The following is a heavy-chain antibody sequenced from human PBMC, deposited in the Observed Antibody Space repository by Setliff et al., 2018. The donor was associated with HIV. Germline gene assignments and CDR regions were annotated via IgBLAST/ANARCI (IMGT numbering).Heavy chain of an antibody. CDR3: ARQLSNSFDY. D-gene: IGHD1-1*01. J-gene: IGHJ4*02. V-gene: IGHV1-2*02. CDR2: IDPNNGNT. CDR1: GYTFTDYF. Sequence: ASVKVSCKASGYTFTDYFMHWVRQAPGQGLEWMGWIDPNNGNTRISQRFRGSVTMTRDRSINTAYMELSGLTSDDTAVYYCARQLSNSFDYWGQGALVTVSS.